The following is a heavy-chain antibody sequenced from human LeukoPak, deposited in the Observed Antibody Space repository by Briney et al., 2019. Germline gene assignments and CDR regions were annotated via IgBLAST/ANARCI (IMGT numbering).Heavy chain of an antibody. Sequence: ASVTVSCKASVYTFTVYYIHWVRQAPGQGREWMGFINPNTGGTSYAQKFQARVTMTRDTSISTAYMELSGLRSDDTAVYYCARRYDFWSGYPTAFDYWGQGTLVTVSS. V-gene: IGHV1-2*02. CDR1: VYTFTVYY. CDR3: ARRYDFWSGYPTAFDY. CDR2: INPNTGGT. D-gene: IGHD3-3*01. J-gene: IGHJ4*02.